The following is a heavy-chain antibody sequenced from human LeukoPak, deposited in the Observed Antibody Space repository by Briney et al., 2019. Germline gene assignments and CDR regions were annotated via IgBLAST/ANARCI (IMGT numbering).Heavy chain of an antibody. CDR1: EYTLTELS. CDR2: FDPDDGET. CDR3: STETSRFFDWSLSY. D-gene: IGHD3-9*01. Sequence: ASVKVSCKVSEYTLTELSMHWVRQAPGKGLEWMGGFDPDDGETIYAQKFQGRLTMTEDTSTYTAYMELSSLESEDTAMYYCSTETSRFFDWSLSYWGQGTLVTVSS. J-gene: IGHJ4*02. V-gene: IGHV1-24*01.